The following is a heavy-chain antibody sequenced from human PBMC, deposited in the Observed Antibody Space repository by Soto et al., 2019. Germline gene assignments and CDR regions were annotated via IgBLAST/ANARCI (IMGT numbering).Heavy chain of an antibody. V-gene: IGHV4-30-4*01. CDR3: ARERPDGCRLDP. J-gene: IGHJ5*02. D-gene: IGHD6-19*01. CDR2: IYYSGST. Sequence: PSETLSLTCTVSGGSISSGDYYWSWIRQPPGKGLEWIGYIYYSGSTYYNPSLKSRVTISVDTSKNQFSLRLSSVTAADTAVYYCARERPDGCRLDPWGQGTPVTLSS. CDR1: GGSISSGDYY.